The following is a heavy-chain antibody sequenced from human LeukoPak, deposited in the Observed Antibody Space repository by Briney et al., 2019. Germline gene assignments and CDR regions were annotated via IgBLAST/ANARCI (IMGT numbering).Heavy chain of an antibody. CDR3: ARGYRYYDSSGDTFDY. CDR1: GGSISSGGYS. D-gene: IGHD3-22*01. V-gene: IGHV2-5*08. CDR2: IYWDDDK. J-gene: IGHJ4*02. Sequence: PSQTLSLTCAVSGGSISSGGYSWSWIRQPPGKALEWLALIYWDDDKRYSPSLKSRLTITKDTSKNQVVLTMTNMDPVDTATYYCARGYRYYDSSGDTFDYWGQGTLVTVSS.